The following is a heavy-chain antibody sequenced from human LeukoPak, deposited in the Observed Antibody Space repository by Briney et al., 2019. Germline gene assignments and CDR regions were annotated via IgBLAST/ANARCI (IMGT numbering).Heavy chain of an antibody. V-gene: IGHV3-23*01. D-gene: IGHD6-19*01. CDR2: ISAGGVDT. CDR1: GFTFSNYA. CDR3: AGSSGWLFDY. Sequence: GGSLRLSCAASGFTFSNYAMTWVRQAPGKGLEWVSAISAGGVDTFYADSVRGRFTISRDNAKNSVYLQMNSLRAEDTAVYYCAGSSGWLFDYWGQGSLVAVSS. J-gene: IGHJ4*02.